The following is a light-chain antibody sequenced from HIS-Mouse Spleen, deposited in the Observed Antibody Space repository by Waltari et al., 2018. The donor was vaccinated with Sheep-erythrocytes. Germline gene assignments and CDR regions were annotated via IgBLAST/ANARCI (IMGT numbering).Light chain of an antibody. CDR2: EDN. Sequence: NFMLTQPHSVSESPGKTVTISYTRSSGSIASNYVQCYQQRPGRAPTTVIYEDNQRPSGVPDRFSGSIDSSSNSASLTISGLKTEDEADYYCQSYDSSNHGVFGGGTKLTVL. V-gene: IGLV6-57*04. J-gene: IGLJ3*02. CDR3: QSYDSSNHGV. CDR1: SGSIASNY.